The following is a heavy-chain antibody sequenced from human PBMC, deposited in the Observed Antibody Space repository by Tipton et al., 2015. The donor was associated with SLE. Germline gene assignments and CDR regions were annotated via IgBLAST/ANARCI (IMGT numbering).Heavy chain of an antibody. CDR3: ARGFWGSRPYYFDY. V-gene: IGHV1-18*01. J-gene: IGHJ4*02. CDR2: ISAYNGNR. Sequence: QSGAEVKKPGASVKVSCKASGFTFTTYGITWVRQAPGQGLEWMGWISAYNGNRDYAQKLQGRVTMTTDTSTSTAYMELSSLRSEDTAVYYCARGFWGSRPYYFDYWGQGTLVTVSS. CDR1: GFTFTTYG. D-gene: IGHD3-16*01.